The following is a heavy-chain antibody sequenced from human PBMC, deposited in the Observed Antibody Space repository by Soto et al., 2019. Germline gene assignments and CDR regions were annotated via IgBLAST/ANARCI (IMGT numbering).Heavy chain of an antibody. D-gene: IGHD1-7*01. J-gene: IGHJ5*02. CDR3: ARGGNSGNWFDP. V-gene: IGHV4-31*03. CDR1: SGSISSGGFY. CDR2: IFPSGST. Sequence: QVQLQESGPGLVKPSQTLSLTCTVSSGSISSGGFYWNWIRQHPGKDLEWIGYIFPSGSTHYNPSLNSRVIMSADTSKNQLSLNLNSVTAADTAVYYCARGGNSGNWFDPWGQGTLVTVSS.